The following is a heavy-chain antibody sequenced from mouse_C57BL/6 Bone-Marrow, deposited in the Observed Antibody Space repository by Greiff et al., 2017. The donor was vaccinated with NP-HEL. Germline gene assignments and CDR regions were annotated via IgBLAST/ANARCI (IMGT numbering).Heavy chain of an antibody. V-gene: IGHV1-56*01. CDR2: IFPGSGST. J-gene: IGHJ4*01. D-gene: IGHD2-13*01. Sequence: VQLVESGPELVRPGASVKISCKAPGYTFTSYWMQWVRQRPGQGLEWIGEIFPGSGSTYYNEKFKGKATLTVDTSSSTAYMQLSSLTSEDSAVYFCARSKFDFNYYAMDYWGQGTSVTVSS. CDR1: GYTFTSYW. CDR3: ARSKFDFNYYAMDY.